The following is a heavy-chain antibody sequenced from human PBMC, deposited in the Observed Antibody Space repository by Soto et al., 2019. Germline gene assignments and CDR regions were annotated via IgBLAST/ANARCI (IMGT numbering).Heavy chain of an antibody. J-gene: IGHJ4*02. CDR1: GFTFSSYA. Sequence: QVQLVESGGGVVQPGRSLRLSCAASGFTFSSYAMHWVRQAPGKGLEGVAVISYDGSNKYYADSLKGRFTISRDNSKNTLYLQMNSLRAEDTAVYYCARDYYDSSGYYYGICGYWGQGTLVTVSS. CDR3: ARDYYDSSGYYYGICGY. CDR2: ISYDGSNK. D-gene: IGHD3-22*01. V-gene: IGHV3-30-3*01.